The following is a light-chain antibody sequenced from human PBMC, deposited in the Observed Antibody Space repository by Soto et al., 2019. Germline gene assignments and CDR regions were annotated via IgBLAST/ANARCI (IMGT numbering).Light chain of an antibody. CDR3: QQYDSYSRS. CDR2: KAS. Sequence: DIKMSLSPSTVSATVIDIVTITFRASQTISSWLAWYQQKPGKATKLLIYKASTLESGVPSRFSGSGSGTEFTLTISSLQPDDFATYYCQQYDSYSRSFGEGTRLEIK. CDR1: QTISSW. V-gene: IGKV1-5*03. J-gene: IGKJ5*01.